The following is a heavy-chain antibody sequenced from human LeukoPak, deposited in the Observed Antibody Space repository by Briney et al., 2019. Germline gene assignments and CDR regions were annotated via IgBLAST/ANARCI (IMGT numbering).Heavy chain of an antibody. D-gene: IGHD1-26*01. CDR3: AKMAGASTGNFDY. J-gene: IGHJ4*02. V-gene: IGHV3-7*05. CDR1: GFTFSSYW. Sequence: PGGSLRLSCAAYGFTFSSYWMTWVRQAPGKGLEWVANIKQDGSKKYYVDSVKGRFTISRDNAKNSLYLQMNSLRVEDTAVYYCAKMAGASTGNFDYWGQGTLVTVSS. CDR2: IKQDGSKK.